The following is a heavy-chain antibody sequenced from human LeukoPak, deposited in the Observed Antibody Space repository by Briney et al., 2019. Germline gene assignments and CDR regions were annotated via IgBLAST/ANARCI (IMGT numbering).Heavy chain of an antibody. CDR1: GFTLSSYS. Sequence: GGSLRLSCAASGFTLSSYSMNWVRQAPGKGLEWVSHINGDGGSTTYADSVKGRFTISRDNAKNTLYLQMNSLRAEDTAVFYCTRSLNYGFDYWGQGTLVTVSS. CDR3: TRSLNYGFDY. J-gene: IGHJ4*02. V-gene: IGHV3-74*03. CDR2: INGDGGST. D-gene: IGHD5-24*01.